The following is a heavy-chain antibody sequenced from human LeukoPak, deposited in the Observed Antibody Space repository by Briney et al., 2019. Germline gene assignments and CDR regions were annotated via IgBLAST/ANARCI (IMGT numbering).Heavy chain of an antibody. CDR1: GFTFSSYG. Sequence: GGSLRLSCAASGFTFSSYGMHWVRQAPGKGLEWVAVISYDGSNKYYIDSVKGRFTISRDNSKNTLYLQMNSLRAEDTAVYYCAKRRGTYYDFWSGYGAFDIWGQGTMVTVSS. D-gene: IGHD3-3*01. V-gene: IGHV3-30*18. J-gene: IGHJ3*02. CDR3: AKRRGTYYDFWSGYGAFDI. CDR2: ISYDGSNK.